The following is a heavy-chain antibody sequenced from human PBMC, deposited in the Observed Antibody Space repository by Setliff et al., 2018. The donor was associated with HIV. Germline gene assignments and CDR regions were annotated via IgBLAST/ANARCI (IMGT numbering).Heavy chain of an antibody. CDR2: INVDSGDT. Sequence: ASVKVSCKASGYPFNNFGISWVRQAPGQGLEWLAWINVDSGDTNFAQRFQGRVTMTRDASTGTAYMELRNLRSDDTAVYYCATDRTQTGISMVRGRLTDPARYPLDYWGPGTLVTVSS. V-gene: IGHV1-18*01. CDR3: ATDRTQTGISMVRGRLTDPARYPLDY. CDR1: GYPFNNFG. D-gene: IGHD3-10*01. J-gene: IGHJ4*02.